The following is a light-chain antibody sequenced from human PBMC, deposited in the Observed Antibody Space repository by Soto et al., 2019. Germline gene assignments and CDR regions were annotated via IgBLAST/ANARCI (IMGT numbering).Light chain of an antibody. CDR1: SSNIGNNY. V-gene: IGLV1-51*01. Sequence: QSVLTQPPSVSAAPGQKVTISCSGSSSNIGNNYVSWYQQLPGTAPKLLIYDSNKRPSGILDRFSGSKSGTSATLGITGLQTGDEADYYCGTWDNSLSAVVFGGGTKVTVL. CDR2: DSN. J-gene: IGLJ2*01. CDR3: GTWDNSLSAVV.